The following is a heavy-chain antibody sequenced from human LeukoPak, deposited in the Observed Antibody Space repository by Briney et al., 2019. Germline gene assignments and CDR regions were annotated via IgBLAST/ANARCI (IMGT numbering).Heavy chain of an antibody. V-gene: IGHV1-2*02. CDR1: GYTFTGYY. CDR3: ARDGCSSTSCPPWNYYYYMDV. D-gene: IGHD2-2*01. J-gene: IGHJ6*03. Sequence: ASVKVSXKASGYTFTGYYMHWMRQAPGQGLEWMGWINPNSGGTNYAQKFQGRVTMTRDTSISTAYMELSRLRSDDTAVYYCARDGCSSTSCPPWNYYYYMDVWGKGTTVTVSS. CDR2: INPNSGGT.